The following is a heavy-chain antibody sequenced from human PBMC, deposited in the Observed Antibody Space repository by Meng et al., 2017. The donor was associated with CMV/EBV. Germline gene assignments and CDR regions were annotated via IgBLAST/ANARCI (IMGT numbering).Heavy chain of an antibody. CDR2: INPSGGST. D-gene: IGHD6-6*01. CDR3: ARALVRTSPPDY. CDR1: GGTFSSYG. Sequence: ASVKVSCKASGGTFSSYGISWARQAPGQGLEWMGIINPSGGSTSYAQKFQGRVTMTRDTSTSTVYMELSSLRSEDTAVYYCARALVRTSPPDYWGQGTLVTVSS. J-gene: IGHJ4*02. V-gene: IGHV1-46*01.